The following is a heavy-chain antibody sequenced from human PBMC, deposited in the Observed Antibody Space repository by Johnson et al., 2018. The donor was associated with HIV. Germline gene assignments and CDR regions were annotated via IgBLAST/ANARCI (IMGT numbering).Heavy chain of an antibody. D-gene: IGHD2-21*01. J-gene: IGHJ3*02. V-gene: IGHV3-9*01. CDR2: IGWTSDSI. Sequence: EVQLVESGGGLVQPGRSLRLSCAASGFTFADFAMHWVRQAPGKGLEWVSGIGWTSDSIAYVDSVQGRFTISSENAKNSLYLQMDSLRAEDTALYYCTKGAKSVEVALLTPQVLFDMWGQGTMVAVSS. CDR1: GFTFADFA. CDR3: TKGAKSVEVALLTPQVLFDM.